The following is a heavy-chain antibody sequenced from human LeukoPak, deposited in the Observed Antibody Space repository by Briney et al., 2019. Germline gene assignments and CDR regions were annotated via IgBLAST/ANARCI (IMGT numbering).Heavy chain of an antibody. D-gene: IGHD2-2*01. CDR1: GYTFTSYY. J-gene: IGHJ6*03. V-gene: IGHV1-46*01. Sequence: GASVKVSCKASGYTFTSYYMHWVRQAPGQGLEWMGIINPSGGSTSYAQKLQGRVTMTTDTSTSTAYMELRSLRSDDTAVYYCASGVVVPYMDVWGKGTTVTVSS. CDR3: ASGVVVPYMDV. CDR2: INPSGGST.